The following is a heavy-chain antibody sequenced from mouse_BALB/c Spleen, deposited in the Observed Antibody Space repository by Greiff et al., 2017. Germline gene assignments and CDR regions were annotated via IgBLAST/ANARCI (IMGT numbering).Heavy chain of an antibody. CDR2: ISYSGST. CDR1: GYSITSDYA. V-gene: IGHV3-2*02. CDR3: ARDYGYGFDY. Sequence: EVKLMESGPGLVKPSQSLSLTCTVTGYSITSDYAWNWIRQFPGNKLEWMGYISYSGSTSYNPSLKSRISITRDTSKNQFFLQLNSVTTEDTATYYCARDYGYGFDYWGQGTTLTVSS. J-gene: IGHJ2*01. D-gene: IGHD1-2*01.